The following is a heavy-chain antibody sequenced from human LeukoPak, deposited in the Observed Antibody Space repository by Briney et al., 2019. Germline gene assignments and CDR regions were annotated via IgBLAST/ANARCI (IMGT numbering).Heavy chain of an antibody. CDR2: IKRKTDGGRR. J-gene: IGHJ4*02. Sequence: GGSLRLSCAASGFTFSNAWMTWVRQAPGRGLEWVSRIKRKTDGGRRDSDATVKGRFSISRDESKNTLYLQMNSLKTEDTAVYYCSTVRYCTTDVCYTPFDYWGQGTLVTVSS. D-gene: IGHD2-8*01. CDR3: STVRYCTTDVCYTPFDY. CDR1: GFTFSNAW. V-gene: IGHV3-15*01.